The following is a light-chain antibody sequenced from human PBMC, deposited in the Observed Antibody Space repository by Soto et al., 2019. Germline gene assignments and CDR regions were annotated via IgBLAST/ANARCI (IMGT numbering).Light chain of an antibody. J-gene: IGKJ3*01. CDR3: QQRSNWPIFT. V-gene: IGKV3-11*01. CDR2: DAS. CDR1: QSVSSY. Sequence: EIVLTQSPATLSLSTGERATLSCRASQSVSSYLAWYQQKPGQAPRLLIYDASTRATVIQARCSGSGSWTAIPLTIISLDPEDFAVYYCQQRSNWPIFTFGPGTNVDIK.